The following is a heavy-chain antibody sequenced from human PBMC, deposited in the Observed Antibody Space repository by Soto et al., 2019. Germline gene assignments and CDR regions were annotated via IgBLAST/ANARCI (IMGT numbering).Heavy chain of an antibody. V-gene: IGHV3-23*01. Sequence: EVHLLESGGGLVQPGGSLRLSCVASGFTFSSYTMYWVRQVPGKGLEWVSDISESGAITHYADSVKGRFTISRDDPKSTLYLQMHTLRGDDTAVYYCASQMGVTGTYEHYYGMDVWGQGTTVTVSS. CDR1: GFTFSSYT. CDR2: ISESGAIT. D-gene: IGHD1-7*01. J-gene: IGHJ6*02. CDR3: ASQMGVTGTYEHYYGMDV.